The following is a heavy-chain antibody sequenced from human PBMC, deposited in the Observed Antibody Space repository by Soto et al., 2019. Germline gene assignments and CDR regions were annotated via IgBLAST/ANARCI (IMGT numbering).Heavy chain of an antibody. CDR2: INQDGGVT. Sequence: GGSLRLSCVASGFTFISSFMGWIRQAPGKGLEWVADINQDGGVTYYVDSVEGRFTISGDNTKDSLYLQMNSLRGEDTAIYYCARYYRGSGRYFFDYWGQGTPVTVSS. D-gene: IGHD6-19*01. CDR1: GFTFISSF. V-gene: IGHV3-7*03. CDR3: ARYYRGSGRYFFDY. J-gene: IGHJ4*02.